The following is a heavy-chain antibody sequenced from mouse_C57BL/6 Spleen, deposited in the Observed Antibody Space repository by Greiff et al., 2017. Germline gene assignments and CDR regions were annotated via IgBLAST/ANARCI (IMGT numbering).Heavy chain of an antibody. D-gene: IGHD1-1*01. CDR1: GFTFSDYY. CDR3: AREDDNGSSYGYFDV. Sequence: EVKLQESEGGLVQPGSSMKLSCTASGFTFSDYYMAWVRQVPEKGLEWVANINYDGSSTYYLDSLKSRFIISRDNAKKILYRKMCSLRTEDTATDYGAREDDNGSSYGYFDVWGTGTTVTVSS. V-gene: IGHV5-16*01. J-gene: IGHJ1*03. CDR2: INYDGSST.